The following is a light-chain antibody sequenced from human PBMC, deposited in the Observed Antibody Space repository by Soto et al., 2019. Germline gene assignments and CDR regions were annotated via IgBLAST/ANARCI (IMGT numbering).Light chain of an antibody. CDR1: QGISSD. V-gene: IGKV1-9*01. CDR2: AAS. Sequence: DIQLTQSPSFLSASVGDRVTITCRASQGISSDLAWYQQNPGKAPKLLIYAASTLQNGVPSTFSGSGSGTEFTPTISSLQPEDFGTYYCQQFKSYPITFGQGTRLE. CDR3: QQFKSYPIT. J-gene: IGKJ5*01.